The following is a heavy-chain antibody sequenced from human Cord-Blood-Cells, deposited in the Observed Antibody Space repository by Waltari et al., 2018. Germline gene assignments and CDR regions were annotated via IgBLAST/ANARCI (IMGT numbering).Heavy chain of an antibody. J-gene: IGHJ4*02. CDR2: IKSKTDGGTT. CDR3: TTGLLELLDY. D-gene: IGHD1-7*01. Sequence: EVQLVESGGGLVKPGGSLRLSCAASGFTFSNAWMSWVRQAPGKGLEWVCRIKSKTDGGTTDYAAHVKGRFTISRDDSKNTLYLQMNSLKTEDTAVYYCTTGLLELLDYWGQGTLVTVSS. CDR1: GFTFSNAW. V-gene: IGHV3-15*01.